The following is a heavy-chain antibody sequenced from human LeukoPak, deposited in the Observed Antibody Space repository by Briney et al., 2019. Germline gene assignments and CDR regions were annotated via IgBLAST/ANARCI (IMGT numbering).Heavy chain of an antibody. Sequence: SGTLSLTCAVTGGSITNDNWWSWVRQPPGKGLEWIGEIYHSGSTKCNPSLKSRVIMSVDKSKNQFSLKLSSVTAADTAVYYCARVPFRNYYDSSGYCFDYWGQGTLVTVSS. CDR2: IYHSGST. CDR1: GGSITNDNW. CDR3: ARVPFRNYYDSSGYCFDY. V-gene: IGHV4-4*02. D-gene: IGHD3-22*01. J-gene: IGHJ4*02.